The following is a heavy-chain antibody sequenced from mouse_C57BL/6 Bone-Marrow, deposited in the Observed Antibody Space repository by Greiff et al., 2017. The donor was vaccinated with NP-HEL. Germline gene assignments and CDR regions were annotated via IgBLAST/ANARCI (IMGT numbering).Heavy chain of an antibody. CDR1: GYTFTSYW. V-gene: IGHV1-69*01. D-gene: IGHD2-14*01. CDR2: IDPSDSYT. CDR3: ARKDRGAMDY. Sequence: QVQLQQSGAELVMPGASVKLSCKASGYTFTSYWMHWVKQRPGQGLEWIGEIDPSDSYTNYNQKFKGKSTLTVDKSSSTAYMQLSSLTSEDSAVYYCARKDRGAMDYWGQGTSVTVSS. J-gene: IGHJ4*01.